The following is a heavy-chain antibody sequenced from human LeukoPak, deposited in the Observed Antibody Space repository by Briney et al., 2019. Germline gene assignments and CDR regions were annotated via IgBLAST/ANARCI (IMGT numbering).Heavy chain of an antibody. D-gene: IGHD6-13*01. CDR1: GGSIGSYY. V-gene: IGHV4-59*01. CDR2: IYYSGST. J-gene: IGHJ6*02. CDR3: ARVGGSSPYNYYYYYGMDV. Sequence: SETLSLTCTVSGGSIGSYYWSWVRQPPGKGLEWIGYIYYSGSTNYNPSLKSRVTISVDTSKNQFSLKLSSVTAADTAVYYCARVGGSSPYNYYYYYGMDVWGQGTTVTVSS.